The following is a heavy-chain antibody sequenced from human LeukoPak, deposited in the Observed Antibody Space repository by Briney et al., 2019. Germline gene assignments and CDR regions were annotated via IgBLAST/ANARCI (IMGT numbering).Heavy chain of an antibody. CDR1: GGSFSGYF. CDR2: INHSGSF. V-gene: IGHV4-34*01. Sequence: SETLSLTCAVYGGSFSGYFWNWVRQPPGKGLEWIGEINHSGSFNYSPSLKSRVTLSIDTSKNHFSLKLSFVTAADTAVYYCARGDPLINAFDIWGQGTMVTVSS. CDR3: ARGDPLINAFDI. J-gene: IGHJ3*02.